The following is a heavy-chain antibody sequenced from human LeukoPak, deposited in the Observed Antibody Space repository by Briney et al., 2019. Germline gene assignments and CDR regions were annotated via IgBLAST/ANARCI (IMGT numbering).Heavy chain of an antibody. J-gene: IGHJ4*02. CDR2: IIPIFGTA. CDR1: GGTFSSYA. CDR3: AVDIVLMVYAPVFDY. D-gene: IGHD2-8*01. V-gene: IGHV1-69*06. Sequence: GASVKVSCKASGGTFSSYAISWVRQAPGQGLEWMGGIIPIFGTANYAQKFQGRVTITADKSTSTAYMELSSPRSEDTAVYYCAVDIVLMVYAPVFDYWGQGTLVTVSS.